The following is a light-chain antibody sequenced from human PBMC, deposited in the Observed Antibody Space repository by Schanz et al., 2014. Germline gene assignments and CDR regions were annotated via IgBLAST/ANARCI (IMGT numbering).Light chain of an antibody. CDR1: SSDVGSYDY. J-gene: IGLJ2*01. V-gene: IGLV2-18*02. Sequence: SALIQPPSVSGSPGQSVTISCTGTSSDVGSYDYVSWYQQHPGTVPKPMIYNVNTRPSGVPDRFSGSKSGNTASMTISGLQAEDEADYYCSSYTSSSSCLFGGGTKLTVL. CDR3: SSYTSSSSCL. CDR2: NVN.